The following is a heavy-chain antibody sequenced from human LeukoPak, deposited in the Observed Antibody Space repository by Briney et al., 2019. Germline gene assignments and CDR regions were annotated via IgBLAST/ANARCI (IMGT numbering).Heavy chain of an antibody. J-gene: IGHJ4*02. CDR3: ARIRYTNHLDY. CDR2: INPNNGGA. V-gene: IGHV1-2*02. CDR1: GYTFSGYY. Sequence: ASVKVSCKASGYTFSGYYLHWVRQAPGQGLEWMGWINPNNGGAKYAQKLQGRVTMTRETSVSTAYMELTRLRSDDTAVYYCARIRYTNHLDYWGQGTLVTVSS. D-gene: IGHD1-14*01.